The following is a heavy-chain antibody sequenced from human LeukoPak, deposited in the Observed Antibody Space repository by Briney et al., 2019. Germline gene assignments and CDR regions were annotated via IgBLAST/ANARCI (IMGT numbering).Heavy chain of an antibody. V-gene: IGHV3-33*01. CDR3: ARGDYDILTGYSYISNY. J-gene: IGHJ4*02. D-gene: IGHD3-9*01. CDR1: GFTFSSYG. CDR2: IWYDGSNK. Sequence: QVQLVESGGGVVQPGRSLRLSCAASGFTFSSYGMHWVRQAPGKGLEWVAVIWYDGSNKYYADSVKGRFTISRDNSKNTLYLQMNSLRAEDTAVYYCARGDYDILTGYSYISNYWGQGTLVTVSS.